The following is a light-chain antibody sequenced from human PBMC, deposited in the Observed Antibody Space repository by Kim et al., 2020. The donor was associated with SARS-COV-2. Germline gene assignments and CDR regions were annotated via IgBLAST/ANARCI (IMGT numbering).Light chain of an antibody. V-gene: IGKV3-20*01. Sequence: LSPGERATLSCRASQSVSSTYLAWYQQKPGQPPRLLIYGASSRATGIPDRFSGSGSGTDFTLTISRLESEDFAVYYCHQFGGSPRTFGQGTKVDIK. CDR2: GAS. J-gene: IGKJ1*01. CDR3: HQFGGSPRT. CDR1: QSVSSTY.